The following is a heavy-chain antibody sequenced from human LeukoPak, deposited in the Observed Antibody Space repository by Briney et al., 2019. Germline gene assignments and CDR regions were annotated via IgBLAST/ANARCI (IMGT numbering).Heavy chain of an antibody. D-gene: IGHD2-21*01. J-gene: IGHJ6*03. Sequence: PETLSLTCTVSGYSITSGYDWGWIRQPPGKGLEWIGSIHHSGVTYFNPSLKSRVTLSVDTSKNQISLKLSSVTAADTAVYYCARDYIPHPMDAWGIGTTVTVSS. V-gene: IGHV4-38-2*02. CDR3: ARDYIPHPMDA. CDR2: IHHSGVT. CDR1: GYSITSGYD.